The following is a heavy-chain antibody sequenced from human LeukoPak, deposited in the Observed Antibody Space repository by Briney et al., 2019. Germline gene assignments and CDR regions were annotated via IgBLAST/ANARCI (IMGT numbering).Heavy chain of an antibody. CDR3: ARYNDYGDSLDY. D-gene: IGHD4-17*01. J-gene: IGHJ4*02. CDR2: IWYDGSNK. V-gene: IGHV3-33*01. CDR1: GFTFSSYG. Sequence: GRSLRLSCAASGFTFSSYGMHWVRQAPGKGLEWVAVIWYDGSNKYYADSVKGRFTISRDNSKNTLYLQMNSLRAEDTAVYYFARYNDYGDSLDYWGQGTLVTVSS.